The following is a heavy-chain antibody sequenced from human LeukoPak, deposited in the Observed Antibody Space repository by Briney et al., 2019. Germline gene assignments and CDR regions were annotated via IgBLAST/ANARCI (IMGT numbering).Heavy chain of an antibody. CDR1: EFTFEDYA. CDR2: INWSGDNT. V-gene: IGHV3-20*04. D-gene: IGHD3-22*01. CDR3: ARIYYHDSSGYYNDF. J-gene: IGHJ4*02. Sequence: SGGSLRLSCAASEFTFEDYAMTWVRQAPGKGLEWVCNINWSGDNTRYADSVKGRFTISRDNAKNSLYLQMNSLRAEDTALYYCARIYYHDSSGYYNDFWGQGTLVTVSS.